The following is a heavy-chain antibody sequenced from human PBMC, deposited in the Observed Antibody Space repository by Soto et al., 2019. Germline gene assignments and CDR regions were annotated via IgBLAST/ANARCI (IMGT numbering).Heavy chain of an antibody. CDR1: GGTFSSYA. CDR2: IIPIFGTA. J-gene: IGHJ6*02. V-gene: IGHV1-69*13. Sequence: GASVKVSCKASGGTFSSYAISWVRQAPGQGLEWMGGIIPIFGTANYAQKFQGRVTITADESTSTAYMELSSLRSEDTAVYYCASMKASYYYYYGMDVWGQGTTVTVSS. CDR3: ASMKASYYYYYGMDV.